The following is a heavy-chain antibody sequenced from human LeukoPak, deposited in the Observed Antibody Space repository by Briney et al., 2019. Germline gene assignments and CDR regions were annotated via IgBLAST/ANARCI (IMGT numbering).Heavy chain of an antibody. D-gene: IGHD3-22*01. V-gene: IGHV3-53*01. J-gene: IGHJ4*02. Sequence: PGGSLRLSCAASGFTVSSNYMSWVRQAPGKGLEWVSVIYSGGSTYYADSVKGRFTISRDNSKNTLYLQMNSLKTEDTAVYYCTTPQNRYYYDTSGYPRDYFDYWGQGTLVTVSS. CDR3: TTPQNRYYYDTSGYPRDYFDY. CDR2: IYSGGST. CDR1: GFTVSSNY.